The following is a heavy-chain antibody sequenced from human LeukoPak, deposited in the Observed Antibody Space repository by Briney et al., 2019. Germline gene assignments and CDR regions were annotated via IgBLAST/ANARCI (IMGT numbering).Heavy chain of an antibody. CDR2: IYYDGST. Sequence: SETLSLTCTVSGGSISSSSYYWGWIRQPPGKGLEWIGRIYYDGSTYFNPSLKTRVTISVDTSRNQFSLRLSSVTAADTAVYSCARRATGGWFDPWGQGTLVTVSS. V-gene: IGHV4-39*01. CDR3: ARRATGGWFDP. J-gene: IGHJ5*02. D-gene: IGHD2-8*02. CDR1: GGSISSSSYY.